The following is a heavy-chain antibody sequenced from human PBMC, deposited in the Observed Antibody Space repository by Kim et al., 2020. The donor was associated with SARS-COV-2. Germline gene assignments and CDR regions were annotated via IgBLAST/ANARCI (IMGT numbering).Heavy chain of an antibody. CDR3: ARGGYDYIWGSYHPDYYYYYMDV. J-gene: IGHJ6*03. Sequence: SETLSLTCTVSGGSISSYYWSWIRQPPGKGLEWIGYIYYSGSTNYNPSLKSRVTISVDTSKNQFSLKLSSVTAADTAVYYCARGGYDYIWGSYHPDYYYYYMDVWAKGPPVPVSS. D-gene: IGHD3-16*02. CDR2: IYYSGST. V-gene: IGHV4-59*01. CDR1: GGSISSYY.